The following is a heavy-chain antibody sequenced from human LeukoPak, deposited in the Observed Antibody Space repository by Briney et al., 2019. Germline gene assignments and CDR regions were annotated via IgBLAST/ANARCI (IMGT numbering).Heavy chain of an antibody. Sequence: ASVKVSCKASGGSFSSNAISWVRQAPGQGLEWMGGFTPMFGAANYAEKFLGRVTITADESTSTTYMELSSLRSEDTAVYYCARAAASGSGSGFDPWGQGTLVTASS. CDR3: ARAAASGSGSGFDP. CDR1: GGSFSSNA. J-gene: IGHJ5*02. CDR2: FTPMFGAA. V-gene: IGHV1-69*13. D-gene: IGHD3-10*01.